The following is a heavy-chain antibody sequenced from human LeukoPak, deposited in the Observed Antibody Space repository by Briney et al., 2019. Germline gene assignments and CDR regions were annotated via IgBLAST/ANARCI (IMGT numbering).Heavy chain of an antibody. CDR3: ARGHSNYANY. J-gene: IGHJ4*02. CDR2: INPNSGGT. Sequence: ASVKVSCKASGYTFTGYSMHWVRQVPGQGLEWMGWINPNSGGTNYAQNFQGRVTMTRDTSISTAYMELSRLRSDDTAVYYCARGHSNYANYWGQGTLVTVSS. V-gene: IGHV1-2*02. D-gene: IGHD4-11*01. CDR1: GYTFTGYS.